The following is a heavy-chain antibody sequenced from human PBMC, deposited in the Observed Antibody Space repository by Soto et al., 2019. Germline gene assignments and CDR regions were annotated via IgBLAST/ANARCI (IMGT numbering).Heavy chain of an antibody. J-gene: IGHJ6*02. Sequence: ASVKVSCKVSGYTLTELSMHSVRQAPGKGLEWMGGFDPEDGETIYAQKYQGRVTMTEDTSTDTAYMELSSLRSEDTAVYYCATAENSGSYTPLSYYYYYGMDVWGQGTTVTVSS. CDR2: FDPEDGET. CDR1: GYTLTELS. CDR3: ATAENSGSYTPLSYYYYYGMDV. V-gene: IGHV1-24*01. D-gene: IGHD1-26*01.